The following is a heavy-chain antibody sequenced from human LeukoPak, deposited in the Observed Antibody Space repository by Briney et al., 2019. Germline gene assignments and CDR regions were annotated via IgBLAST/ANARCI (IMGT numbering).Heavy chain of an antibody. V-gene: IGHV1-2*02. J-gene: IGHJ4*02. CDR1: GYTFTSYG. D-gene: IGHD2-21*02. CDR3: ARGMVVTAMFYLY. Sequence: GASVKVSCKASGYTFTSYGISWVRQAPGQGLEWMGWINPNSGGTNYAQKFQGRVTMTRDTSISTAYMELSRLRSDDTAVYYCARGMVVTAMFYLYWGQGTLVTVSS. CDR2: INPNSGGT.